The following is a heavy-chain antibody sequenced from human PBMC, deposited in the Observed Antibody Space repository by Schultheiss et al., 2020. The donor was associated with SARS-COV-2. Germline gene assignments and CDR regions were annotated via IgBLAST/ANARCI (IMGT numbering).Heavy chain of an antibody. V-gene: IGHV4-61*05. CDR3: ARGGVVTGTSH. Sequence: SETLSLTCTVSGGSISSSSYYWSWIRQPPGKGLEWIGRIYTSGSTNYNPSLKSRVTMSVDKSKNQFSLKLSSVTAADTAVYYCARGGVVTGTSHWGQGTLVTVSS. CDR1: GGSISSSSYY. J-gene: IGHJ4*02. CDR2: IYTSGST. D-gene: IGHD1-20*01.